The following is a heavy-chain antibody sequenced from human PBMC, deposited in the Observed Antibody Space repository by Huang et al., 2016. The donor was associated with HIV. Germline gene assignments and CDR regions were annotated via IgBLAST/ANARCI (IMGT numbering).Heavy chain of an antibody. CDR1: GGSIRSDNYY. J-gene: IGHJ4*02. CDR3: ARLPGSITMIRGVITDPY. V-gene: IGHV4-39*02. D-gene: IGHD3-10*01. Sequence: QLQLQESGPGLVKPSETLSLTCTVSGGSIRSDNYYWGWIRQPPGKGREGIGSIYYSGSTYYNPSLKRRVTITVDTSKNHFSLRMRSVTAADTAVYYCARLPGSITMIRGVITDPYWGQGTLVTVSS. CDR2: IYYSGST.